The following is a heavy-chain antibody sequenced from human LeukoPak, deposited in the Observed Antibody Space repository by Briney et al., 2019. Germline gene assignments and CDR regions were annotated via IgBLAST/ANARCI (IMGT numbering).Heavy chain of an antibody. CDR1: GASISSCY. CDR3: ARAQIYPWYSRGWYYFQH. J-gene: IGHJ1*01. CDR2: IYTSGST. D-gene: IGHD6-19*01. Sequence: SETLSLTCTVSGASISSCYWTWIRQPAGEGREWIGWIYTSGSTNYNPSLKSRVTMSVDTSKNQFSLELSSVTAADAAVYYCARAQIYPWYSRGWYYFQHWGQGTLVTVSS. V-gene: IGHV4-4*07.